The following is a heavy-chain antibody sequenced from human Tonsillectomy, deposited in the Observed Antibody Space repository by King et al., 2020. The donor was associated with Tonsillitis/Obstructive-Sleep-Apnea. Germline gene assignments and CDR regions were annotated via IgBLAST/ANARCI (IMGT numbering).Heavy chain of an antibody. CDR2: ISGSSDSI. Sequence: VQLVESGGGLVQPGGSLRISCAASKFTLSTYSMNWVRQAPGKGLEWVSYISGSSDSIYYADSVKGRFTISRDNAKNSLYLQMNSLRDEDTAVYYCARDDSSSWWFEYWGQGTLVTVSS. CDR1: KFTLSTYS. D-gene: IGHD6-13*01. CDR3: ARDDSSSWWFEY. J-gene: IGHJ4*02. V-gene: IGHV3-48*02.